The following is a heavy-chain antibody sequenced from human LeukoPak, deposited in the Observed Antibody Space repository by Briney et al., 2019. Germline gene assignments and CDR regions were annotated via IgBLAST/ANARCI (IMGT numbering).Heavy chain of an antibody. CDR3: ASSIAAAGTFSY. CDR1: GFTVSSNY. V-gene: IGHV3-66*01. Sequence: PGGSLRLSCAASGFTVSSNYMSWVRQAPGKGLEWVSVIYSGGSTYYADSVKGRFTISRDNSKNTLYFQMNSLRAEDTAVYYCASSIAAAGTFSYWGQGTLVTVSS. J-gene: IGHJ4*02. D-gene: IGHD6-13*01. CDR2: IYSGGST.